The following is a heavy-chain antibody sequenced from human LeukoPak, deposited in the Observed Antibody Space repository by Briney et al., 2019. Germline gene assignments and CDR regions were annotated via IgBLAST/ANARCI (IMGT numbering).Heavy chain of an antibody. V-gene: IGHV4-61*05. J-gene: IGHJ4*02. CDR1: GGSISSSSYY. CDR3: ARSGIVGAVDY. D-gene: IGHD1-26*01. Sequence: PSETLSLTCTVSGGSISSSSYYWGWIRQPPGKGLEWIGYIYYSGSTNYNPSLKSRVTISVDTSKNQFSLKLSSVTAADTAVYYCARSGIVGAVDYWGQGTLVTVSS. CDR2: IYYSGST.